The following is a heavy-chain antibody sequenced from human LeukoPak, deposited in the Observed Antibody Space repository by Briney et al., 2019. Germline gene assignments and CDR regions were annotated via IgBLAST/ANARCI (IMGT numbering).Heavy chain of an antibody. Sequence: SETLFLTCSEASGSIRIYYSSWGGQSPGKGLEWMGNFFYSGSPNYNPSLKSRVTESFDTSKNQFSLKLRSVTAPDTAVYYCVRVGQTVGAGTYAYWGKGTLVTVSS. CDR3: VRVGQTVGAGTYAY. D-gene: IGHD6-13*01. CDR2: FFYSGSP. CDR1: SGSIRIYY. V-gene: IGHV4-59*08. J-gene: IGHJ4*02.